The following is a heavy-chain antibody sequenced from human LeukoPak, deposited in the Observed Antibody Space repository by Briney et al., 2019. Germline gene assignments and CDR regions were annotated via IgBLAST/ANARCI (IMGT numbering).Heavy chain of an antibody. CDR1: GGSMSSHY. D-gene: IGHD5-12*01. V-gene: IGHV4-59*11. CDR3: AREYIGYDDFVGWFDP. Sequence: SETLSLTCSVSGGSMSSHYWSWLRQPPGKGLEWIGYIYYSGTTNYNPSLESRVTISVDTSKNQFSLKLSSLTAADSAVYYCAREYIGYDDFVGWFDPWGQGTLVTVSS. J-gene: IGHJ5*02. CDR2: IYYSGTT.